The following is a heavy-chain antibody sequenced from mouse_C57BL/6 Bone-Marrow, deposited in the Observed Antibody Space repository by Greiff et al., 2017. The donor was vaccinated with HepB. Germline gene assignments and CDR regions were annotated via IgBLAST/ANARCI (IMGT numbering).Heavy chain of an antibody. CDR2: ISSGGSYT. CDR3: ARLDYYARDY. V-gene: IGHV5-6*02. J-gene: IGHJ4*01. CDR1: GFTFSSYG. Sequence: DVMLVESGGDLVKPGGSLKLSCAASGFTFSSYGMSWVRQTPDKRLEWVATISSGGSYTYYPDSVKGRFTISRDKAKNTLYLQMSSLKSEDTAMYYCARLDYYARDYWGQGTSVTVSS.